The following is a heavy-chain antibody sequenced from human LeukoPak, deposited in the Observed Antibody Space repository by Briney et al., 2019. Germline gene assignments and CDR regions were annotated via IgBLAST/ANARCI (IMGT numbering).Heavy chain of an antibody. V-gene: IGHV3-15*01. J-gene: IGHJ4*02. D-gene: IGHD6-13*01. Sequence: GGSLRLSCAASGFTFSSYWMHWVRQAPGKGLEWVGLIKSETDGGTTDYVAPVKGRFTISRDDSKTTVYLQMNSLETEDTAVYYCNRVGPIAAALTYWGQGTRVTVSS. CDR1: GFTFSSYW. CDR3: NRVGPIAAALTY. CDR2: IKSETDGGTT.